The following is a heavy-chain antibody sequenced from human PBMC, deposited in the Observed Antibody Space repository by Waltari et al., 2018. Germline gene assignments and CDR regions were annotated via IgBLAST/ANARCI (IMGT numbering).Heavy chain of an antibody. V-gene: IGHV4-38-2*01. CDR2: IYHSGST. CDR3: ARQYGSGIWVAY. Sequence: QVQLQESGPGLVKPSETLSLTCAVSGYSISSGYYWGWIRRPPGKGLEWIRSIYHSGSTYYNPSLKSCVTISVDTSKNQFSLKLSSLTAAHTAVYYCARQYGSGIWVAYWGKGTLVTVSS. D-gene: IGHD3-10*01. J-gene: IGHJ4*02. CDR1: GYSISSGYY.